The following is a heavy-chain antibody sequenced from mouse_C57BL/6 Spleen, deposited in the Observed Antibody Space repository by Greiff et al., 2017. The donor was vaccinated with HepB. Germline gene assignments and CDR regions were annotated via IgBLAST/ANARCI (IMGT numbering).Heavy chain of an antibody. J-gene: IGHJ2*01. CDR1: GYAFSSSW. D-gene: IGHD2-4*01. CDR3: ARSKTPYDYAFDY. Sequence: QVQLQQSGPELVKPGASVKISCKASGYAFSSSWMNWVKQRPGKGLEWIGRIYPGDGDTNYNGKFKGKATLTADKSSSTAYMQLRSLTSEDSAVYFCARSKTPYDYAFDYWGQGTTLTVSS. V-gene: IGHV1-82*01. CDR2: IYPGDGDT.